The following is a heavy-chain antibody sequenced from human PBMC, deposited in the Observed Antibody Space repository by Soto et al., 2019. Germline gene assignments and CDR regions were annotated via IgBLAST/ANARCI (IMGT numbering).Heavy chain of an antibody. V-gene: IGHV3-33*01. Sequence: QVQLVESGGGVVQPGRSLRLSCAASGFTFSSYGMHWVRQAPGKGLEWVAVIWYDGNNKYYADSVKGRFTISRDNSKNTLYLQMNSLRAEDTAVYYCAVSTRPSDYYYYYMDVWGKGTTVTVSS. CDR2: IWYDGNNK. D-gene: IGHD6-19*01. CDR3: AVSTRPSDYYYYYMDV. CDR1: GFTFSSYG. J-gene: IGHJ6*03.